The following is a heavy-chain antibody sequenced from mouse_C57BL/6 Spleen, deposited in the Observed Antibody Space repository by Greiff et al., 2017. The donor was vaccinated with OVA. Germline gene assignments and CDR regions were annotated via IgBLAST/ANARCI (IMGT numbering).Heavy chain of an antibody. CDR2: IDPETGGT. Sequence: QVQLKQSGAELVRPGASVTLSCKASGYTFTDYEMHWVKQTPVHGLEWIGAIDPETGGTAYNQKFKGKAILTADKSSSTAYMELRSLTSEDSAVYYCTRRGNWDGNYFDYWGQGTTLTVSS. CDR3: TRRGNWDGNYFDY. CDR1: GYTFTDYE. D-gene: IGHD4-1*01. V-gene: IGHV1-15*01. J-gene: IGHJ2*01.